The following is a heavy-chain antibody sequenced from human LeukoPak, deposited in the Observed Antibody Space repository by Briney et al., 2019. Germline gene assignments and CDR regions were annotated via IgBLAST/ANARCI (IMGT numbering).Heavy chain of an antibody. J-gene: IGHJ4*02. CDR3: ARVGYSYGYSWDY. CDR2: INSNGDTT. V-gene: IGHV3-20*04. D-gene: IGHD5-18*01. CDR1: GFTFDDYA. Sequence: GGSLRLSCENSGFTFDDYAMSWVRQAPGKGLEWVSGINSNGDTTSYADSVKGRFTISRDNAKNSLYLQMNSLRAEDTAVYYCARVGYSYGYSWDYWGQGTLVTVSS.